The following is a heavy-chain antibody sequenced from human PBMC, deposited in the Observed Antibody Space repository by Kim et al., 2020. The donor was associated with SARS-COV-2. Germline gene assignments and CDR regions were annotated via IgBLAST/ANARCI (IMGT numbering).Heavy chain of an antibody. J-gene: IGHJ2*01. D-gene: IGHD6-13*01. Sequence: GGSLRLSCAASGFTFGDYAMHWVRQAPGKGLEWVSGISWNSGSIGYADSVKGRFTISRDNAKNSLYLQMNSLRAEDTALYYCAKDSSAAGNWYFDLWGRGTLVTVSS. CDR2: ISWNSGSI. CDR3: AKDSSAAGNWYFDL. V-gene: IGHV3-9*01. CDR1: GFTFGDYA.